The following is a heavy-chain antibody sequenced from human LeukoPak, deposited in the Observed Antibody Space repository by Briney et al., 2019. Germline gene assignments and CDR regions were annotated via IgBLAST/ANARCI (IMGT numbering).Heavy chain of an antibody. D-gene: IGHD3-10*01. V-gene: IGHV4-34*01. Sequence: PSETLSLTXAVYGGSFRGHYWSWIRQPPGKGLEWIGEINHSGSTNYNPSLKSRVTISVDTSKNQFSLKLSSVTAADTAVYYCARGSNYYYGSGSYLGYWGQGTLVTVSS. CDR1: GGSFRGHY. CDR2: INHSGST. CDR3: ARGSNYYYGSGSYLGY. J-gene: IGHJ4*02.